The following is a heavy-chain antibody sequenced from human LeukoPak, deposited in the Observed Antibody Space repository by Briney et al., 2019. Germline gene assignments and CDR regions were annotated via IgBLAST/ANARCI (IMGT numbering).Heavy chain of an antibody. CDR2: ISAGNGNT. CDR1: GYTFTSYA. V-gene: IGHV1-3*01. Sequence: ASVKVSCKASGYTFTSYAIHWVRQAPGQRLEWMGWISAGNGNTKYSQNFQGRVTFISNTSATTAFMELSSLRSEDTAVYYCARATHTAMVPYYYYYYGMDVWGQGTTVTVSS. J-gene: IGHJ6*02. CDR3: ARATHTAMVPYYYYYYGMDV. D-gene: IGHD5-18*01.